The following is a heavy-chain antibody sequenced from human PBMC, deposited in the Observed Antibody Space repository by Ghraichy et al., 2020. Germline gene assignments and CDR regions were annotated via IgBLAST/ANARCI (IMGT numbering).Heavy chain of an antibody. Sequence: GGSLRLSCAASGFTFSSYVMSWVRQAPGKGLEWVSAISGSGGSTYYADSVKGRFTISRDNSKNTLYLQMNSLRAEDTAVYYCAKDPPSLYGLPQMYYFDYWGQGTLVTVSS. CDR3: AKDPPSLYGLPQMYYFDY. CDR1: GFTFSSYV. V-gene: IGHV3-23*01. J-gene: IGHJ4*02. D-gene: IGHD3-10*01. CDR2: ISGSGGST.